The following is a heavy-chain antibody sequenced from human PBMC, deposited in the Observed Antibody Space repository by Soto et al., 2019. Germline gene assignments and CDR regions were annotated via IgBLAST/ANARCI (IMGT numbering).Heavy chain of an antibody. CDR2: IKSDGSNT. V-gene: IGHV3-74*01. Sequence: GGSLRLSCAASGFTFSSYAMHWVRQAPGKGLVWVSRIKSDGSNTNYADSVKGRFTISRDNAKNTLYLQMNSLRAEDTAVYYCAKEGSSSWEYYFDYWGQGTLVTVSS. CDR1: GFTFSSYA. CDR3: AKEGSSSWEYYFDY. J-gene: IGHJ4*02. D-gene: IGHD6-13*01.